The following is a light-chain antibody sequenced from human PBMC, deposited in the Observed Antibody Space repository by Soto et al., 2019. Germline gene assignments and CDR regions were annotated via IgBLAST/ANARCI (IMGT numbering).Light chain of an antibody. CDR2: GAS. Sequence: EIVLTQSPGTLSLSPGERATLSCRASQSVSSSYLAWYQQKPGQAPRLLIYGASSRATGIPDRFSGSGSGTDFTLTISRLEPEDSAVYYCQLYGSSPFTFGQGTKLEIK. CDR3: QLYGSSPFT. V-gene: IGKV3-20*01. CDR1: QSVSSSY. J-gene: IGKJ2*01.